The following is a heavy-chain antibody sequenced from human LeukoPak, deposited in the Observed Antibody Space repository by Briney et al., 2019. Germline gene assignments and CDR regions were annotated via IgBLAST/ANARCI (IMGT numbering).Heavy chain of an antibody. J-gene: IGHJ4*02. CDR3: ARGVLAATLGY. Sequence: SETLSLTCTVSGGSISSYYWSWIRQPAGKGLEWIGRIYTSGSTNYDPSLKSRVTMSVDTSKNQFSLNLRSVTAADTAVYYCARGVLAATLGYWGQGTLVTVSS. CDR2: IYTSGST. D-gene: IGHD2-15*01. V-gene: IGHV4-4*07. CDR1: GGSISSYY.